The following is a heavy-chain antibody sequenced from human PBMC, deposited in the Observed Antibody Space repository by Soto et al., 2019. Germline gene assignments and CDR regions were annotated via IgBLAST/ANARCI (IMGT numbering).Heavy chain of an antibody. CDR3: AKAQAEEGVATIPFDY. V-gene: IGHV3-23*01. J-gene: IGHJ4*02. Sequence: EGSLRLSCAASGFTFSSYAMSWVRQAPGKGLEWVSAISGSGGSTYYADSVKGRFTISRDNSKNTLYLQMNSLRAEDTAVYYCAKAQAEEGVATIPFDYWGQGTLVTVSS. CDR1: GFTFSSYA. CDR2: ISGSGGST. D-gene: IGHD5-12*01.